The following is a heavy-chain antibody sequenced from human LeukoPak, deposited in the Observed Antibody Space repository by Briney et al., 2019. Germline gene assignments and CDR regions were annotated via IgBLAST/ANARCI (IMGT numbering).Heavy chain of an antibody. Sequence: ASVKVSCKASGYTFTSYGISWVRQAPGQGLEWMGWISAYNGNTNYAQKFQGRVTITTDESTSTAYMELSSLRSEDTAVYYCARGLSVQLWLAHWGQGTLVTVSS. CDR2: ISAYNGNT. J-gene: IGHJ5*02. D-gene: IGHD5-18*01. CDR1: GYTFTSYG. V-gene: IGHV1-18*01. CDR3: ARGLSVQLWLAH.